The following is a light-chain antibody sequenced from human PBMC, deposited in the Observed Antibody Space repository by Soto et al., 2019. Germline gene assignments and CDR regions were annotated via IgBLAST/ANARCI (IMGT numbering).Light chain of an antibody. CDR3: QQYGSSGT. J-gene: IGKJ1*01. Sequence: EIVLTQSPGTLSLSPGERATLSCRAGQSVSSYLAWYQQKPGQAPRLLIYGASNRATGIPDRFSGSGSGTDFTLTISRLEPEDFAVYYCQQYGSSGTFGQGTKVDIK. V-gene: IGKV3-20*01. CDR2: GAS. CDR1: QSVSSY.